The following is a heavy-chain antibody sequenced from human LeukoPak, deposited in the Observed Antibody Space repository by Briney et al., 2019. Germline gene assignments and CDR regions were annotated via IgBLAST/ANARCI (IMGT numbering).Heavy chain of an antibody. CDR1: GFTFSSYG. CDR3: AKNFGDSFNI. Sequence: GGSLRLSCAASGFTFSSYGMHWVRQAPGKGLEWVAFIRFDGTNKYYADSVKGRLSISRDNSRNTLYLQMNSLRNEDTAIYYCAKNFGDSFNIWGQGTMVTVSS. J-gene: IGHJ3*02. CDR2: IRFDGTNK. V-gene: IGHV3-30*02. D-gene: IGHD3-16*01.